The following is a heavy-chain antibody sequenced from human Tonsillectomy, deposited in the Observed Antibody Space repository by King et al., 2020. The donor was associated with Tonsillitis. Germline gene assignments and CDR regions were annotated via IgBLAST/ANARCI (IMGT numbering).Heavy chain of an antibody. CDR1: GFTFSSYT. CDR3: ARSTTRPHYYYMDV. CDR2: ISSSSRSR. D-gene: IGHD1-7*01. J-gene: IGHJ6*03. V-gene: IGHV3-48*01. Sequence: VQLVESGGGLVQPGGSLRLSCAASGFTFSSYTMNWVSQAPGKGLEWFSYISSSSRSRDSADSVKGRFTFLRDNAKNSLYLEMNSLRAEDTAVYYCARSTTRPHYYYMDVWGKGTTVTVSS.